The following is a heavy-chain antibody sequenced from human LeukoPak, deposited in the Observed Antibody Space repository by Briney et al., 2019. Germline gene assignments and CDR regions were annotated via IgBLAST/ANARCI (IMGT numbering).Heavy chain of an antibody. CDR2: ISSSSYI. Sequence: GGSLRLSCAASGFTFSSYSMNWVRQAPGKGLEWVSSISSSSYIYYADSVKGRFTVSRDNSKDTLYLQMNSLRAEDTAVYYCARGATTTRFGRFDPWGQGTLVIVSS. CDR3: ARGATTTRFGRFDP. V-gene: IGHV3-21*01. D-gene: IGHD4-17*01. J-gene: IGHJ5*02. CDR1: GFTFSSYS.